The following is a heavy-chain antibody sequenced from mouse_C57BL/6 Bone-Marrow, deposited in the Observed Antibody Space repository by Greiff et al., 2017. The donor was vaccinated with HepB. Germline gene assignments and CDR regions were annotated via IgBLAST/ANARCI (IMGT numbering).Heavy chain of an antibody. J-gene: IGHJ2*01. CDR2: INPYNGGT. CDR3: ARRAITTNYFDY. CDR1: GYTFTDYY. D-gene: IGHD1-1*01. V-gene: IGHV1-19*01. Sequence: VQLQQSGPVLVKPGASVKMSCKASGYTFTDYYMNWVKQSHGKSLEWIGVINPYNGGTSYNQKFKGKATLTVDKSSSTAYMELNSLTSEDSAVYYCARRAITTNYFDYWGQGTTLTVSS.